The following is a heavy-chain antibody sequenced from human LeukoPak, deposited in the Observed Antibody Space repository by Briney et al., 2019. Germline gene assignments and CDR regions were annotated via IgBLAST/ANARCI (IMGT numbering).Heavy chain of an antibody. CDR2: IIPIFGTA. Sequence: SVKVSCKASGGTLSSYAISWVRQAPGQGLEWMGGIIPIFGTANYAQKFQGRVTITADESTSTAYMELSSLRSEDTAVYYCARGPAVTNWFDPWGQGTLVTVSS. CDR3: ARGPAVTNWFDP. V-gene: IGHV1-69*01. CDR1: GGTLSSYA. D-gene: IGHD4-23*01. J-gene: IGHJ5*02.